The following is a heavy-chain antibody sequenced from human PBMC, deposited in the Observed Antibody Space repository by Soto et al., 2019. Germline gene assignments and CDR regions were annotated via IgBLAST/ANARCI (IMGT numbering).Heavy chain of an antibody. D-gene: IGHD2-21*02. V-gene: IGHV2-5*01. CDR3: VHSRCGGDCLRSYSSHYYYGMDV. Sequence: QITLKESGPTLVKPTQTLTLTCTFSGFSLSTGGVGVGWIRQPPGKALEWLALIYWYNDKRYSPSLRSRLTVTKDTSKNQVVLTMTNMDPVYTATYYCVHSRCGGDCLRSYSSHYYYGMDVWGQGTTVTVFS. J-gene: IGHJ6*02. CDR2: IYWYNDK. CDR1: GFSLSTGGVG.